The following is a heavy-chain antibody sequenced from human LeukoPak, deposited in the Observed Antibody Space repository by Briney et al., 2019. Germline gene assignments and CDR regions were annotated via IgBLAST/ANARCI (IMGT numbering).Heavy chain of an antibody. D-gene: IGHD2-2*02. CDR2: ISSSSSYI. Sequence: PGGSLRLSCAASGFTFSSYSMNWVRQAPGKGLEWISSISSSSSYIYYADSVKGRFTISRDNAKNSLYLQMNSLRAEDTAVYYCARDLVPAAIYERNWFDPWGQGTLDTVSS. J-gene: IGHJ5*02. CDR3: ARDLVPAAIYERNWFDP. CDR1: GFTFSSYS. V-gene: IGHV3-21*01.